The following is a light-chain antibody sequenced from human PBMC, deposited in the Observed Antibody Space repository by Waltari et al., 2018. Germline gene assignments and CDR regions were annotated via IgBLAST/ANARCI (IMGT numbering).Light chain of an antibody. J-gene: IGKJ2*01. CDR3: QQYYITPYT. Sequence: DIVMNQSPDSLAVSLGERATINCKSSQSVLYSSNNKNQLAWYQQKPGQPPKLLIYWASTRESGVPDRFSGSGSGTDFTLTISSLQAEDVSVYYCQQYYITPYTFGQGTKLEIK. CDR2: WAS. CDR1: QSVLYSSNNKNQ. V-gene: IGKV4-1*01.